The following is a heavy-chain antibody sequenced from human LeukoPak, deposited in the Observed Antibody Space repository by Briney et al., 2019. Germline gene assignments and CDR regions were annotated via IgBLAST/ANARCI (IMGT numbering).Heavy chain of an antibody. CDR2: IYYSGST. CDR3: ARQYSNFYYGMDV. J-gene: IGHJ6*02. V-gene: IGHV4-59*01. Sequence: PSETLSLTCGVSGGSISSYYWGWIRQPPGKGLEWIGYIYYSGSTTYNPSLKSRVTISVDTSKNQFSLKLSSVTAADTALYYCARQYSNFYYGMDVWGQGTTVTVSS. D-gene: IGHD2-21*01. CDR1: GGSISSYY.